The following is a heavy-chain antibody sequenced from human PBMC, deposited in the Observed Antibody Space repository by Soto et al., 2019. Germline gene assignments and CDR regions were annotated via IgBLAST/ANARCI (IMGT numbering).Heavy chain of an antibody. Sequence: QVQLVQSGAEVKKPGSSVKVSCKASGGTFSSYAISWVRQAPGQGLEWMGGIIPIFGTANYAQKFQGRVTITADESTSTAYMELSSLRSEDTAGYYCARVNFGGVIVEYHYFYYYGMDVWGQGPTVTVSS. V-gene: IGHV1-69*01. CDR1: GGTFSSYA. J-gene: IGHJ6*02. CDR3: ARVNFGGVIVEYHYFYYYGMDV. CDR2: IIPIFGTA. D-gene: IGHD3-16*02.